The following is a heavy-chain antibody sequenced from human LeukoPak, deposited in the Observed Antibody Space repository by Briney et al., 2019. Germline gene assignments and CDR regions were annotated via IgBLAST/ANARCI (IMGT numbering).Heavy chain of an antibody. CDR3: ARLHQDYVWGSYRYTGAFDI. D-gene: IGHD3-16*02. CDR1: GYTFTDYY. CDR2: INPNSGGT. V-gene: IGHV1-2*02. J-gene: IGHJ3*02. Sequence: ASVKVSCKASGYTFTDYYMHWVRQAPGQGLEWMGRINPNSGGTNYAQKFQGRVTMTRDTSLSTAYMELSRLRSDDTALYYCARLHQDYVWGSYRYTGAFDIWGQGPMVTVSS.